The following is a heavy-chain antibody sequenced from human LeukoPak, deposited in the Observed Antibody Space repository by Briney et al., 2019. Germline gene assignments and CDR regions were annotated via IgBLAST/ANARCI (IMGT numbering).Heavy chain of an antibody. CDR3: AREGAYSYGQRLIDY. V-gene: IGHV4-61*01. CDR1: GGSISSSYYY. D-gene: IGHD5-18*01. J-gene: IGHJ4*02. CDR2: IYYSGST. Sequence: SETLSLTCTVSGGSISSSYYYWSWIRQPPGKGLEWIGYIYYSGSTNYNPSLKSRVTISVDTSKNQFSLKLSSVTAADTAVCYCAREGAYSYGQRLIDYWGQGTLVTVSS.